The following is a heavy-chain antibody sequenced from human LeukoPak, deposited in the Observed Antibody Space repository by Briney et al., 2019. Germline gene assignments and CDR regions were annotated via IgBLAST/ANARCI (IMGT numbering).Heavy chain of an antibody. J-gene: IGHJ6*02. CDR3: ARGGYPRSLYYYYGMDV. V-gene: IGHV1-2*02. D-gene: IGHD5-12*01. CDR2: INPNSGGT. CDR1: GYTFSSYD. Sequence: GASVKVSCKASGYTFSSYDINWVRQAPGQGLEWMGWINPNSGGTNYAQKFQGRVTMTRDTSISTAYMELSRLRSDDTAVYYCARGGYPRSLYYYYGMDVWGQGTTVTVSS.